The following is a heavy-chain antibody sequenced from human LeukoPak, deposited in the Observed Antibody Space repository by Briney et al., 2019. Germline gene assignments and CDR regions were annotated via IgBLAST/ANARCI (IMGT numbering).Heavy chain of an antibody. J-gene: IGHJ4*02. CDR3: AKGSGPLQYYFDY. D-gene: IGHD2-15*01. Sequence: GGSLRLSCAASGFTFSSYAMRWVRQAQGKGLEGGSAISAIGASTYYAASVKGRFTISRDNSKNTLYLQMNSLRAEDTAVYYCAKGSGPLQYYFDYWGQGTLVTVSS. CDR2: ISAIGAST. CDR1: GFTFSSYA. V-gene: IGHV3-23*01.